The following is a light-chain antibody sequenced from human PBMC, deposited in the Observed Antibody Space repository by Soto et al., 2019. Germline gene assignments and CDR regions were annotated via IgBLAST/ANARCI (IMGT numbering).Light chain of an antibody. CDR1: QSVSSSY. J-gene: IGKJ1*01. CDR2: GAY. V-gene: IGKV3-20*01. Sequence: VLTQSPGTLSLSPGDSATLSCRASQSVSSSYLAWYQQKPGQAPRLIIYGAYSRATGIPDRFSGSGSGTDFTLTISRLEPEDFAVYYCQQYGSSPPWTCGQGTKVEIK. CDR3: QQYGSSPPWT.